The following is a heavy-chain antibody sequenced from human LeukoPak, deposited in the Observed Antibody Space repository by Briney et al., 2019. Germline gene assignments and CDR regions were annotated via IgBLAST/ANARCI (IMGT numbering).Heavy chain of an antibody. V-gene: IGHV5-10-1*01. D-gene: IGHD3-22*01. CDR2: IDPSDSYT. CDR1: GYSFTSYW. Sequence: GESLMISCKGSGYSFTSYWISWVRQMPGKGLEWMGRIDPSDSYTNYSPSFQGHVTISADKSISTAYLQWSSLKASDTAMYYCARQDSSGYYTNWFDPWGQGTLVTVSS. CDR3: ARQDSSGYYTNWFDP. J-gene: IGHJ5*02.